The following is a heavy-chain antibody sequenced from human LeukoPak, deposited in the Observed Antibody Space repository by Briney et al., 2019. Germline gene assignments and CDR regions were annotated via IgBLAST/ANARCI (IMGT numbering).Heavy chain of an antibody. J-gene: IGHJ4*02. CDR1: GGTFSSYA. CDR3: ARVAIAASPEGYFDY. Sequence: SVKVSCKASGGTFSSYAISWVRQAPGQGLEWMGGIIPIFGTANYAQKFQGRVTMTRDTSTSTVYMELSSLRSEDTAVYYCARVAIAASPEGYFDYWGQGTLVTVSS. V-gene: IGHV1-69*05. D-gene: IGHD6-13*01. CDR2: IIPIFGTA.